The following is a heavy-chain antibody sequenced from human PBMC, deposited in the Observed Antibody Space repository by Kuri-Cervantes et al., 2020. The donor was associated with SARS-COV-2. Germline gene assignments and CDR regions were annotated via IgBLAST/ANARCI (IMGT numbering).Heavy chain of an antibody. CDR2: ISYDGSNK. V-gene: IGHV3-30*19. J-gene: IGHJ3*02. Sequence: GESLKISCAASGFTFSSYGMHWVRQAPGKGLEWVAVISYDGSNKYYADSVKGRFTISRDNSKNTLYLQMNSLRAEDTAVYYCAFPISGWYGGAFDIWGQGTMVTVSS. CDR1: GFTFSSYG. D-gene: IGHD6-19*01. CDR3: AFPISGWYGGAFDI.